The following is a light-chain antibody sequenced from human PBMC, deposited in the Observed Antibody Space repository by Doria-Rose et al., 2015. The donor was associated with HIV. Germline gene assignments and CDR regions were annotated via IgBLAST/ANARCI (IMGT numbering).Light chain of an antibody. V-gene: IGKV3-20*01. Sequence: QSPGTLSLSPGERATLSCRASQSVSSNYLAWYQQKPGQAPRLLIYGASSRATGIPESFSGSGSGTDFTLTVSRLEPEDFAVYYCQQYGSSPLTFGGGTTVEIK. J-gene: IGKJ4*01. CDR2: GAS. CDR3: QQYGSSPLT. CDR1: QSVSSNY.